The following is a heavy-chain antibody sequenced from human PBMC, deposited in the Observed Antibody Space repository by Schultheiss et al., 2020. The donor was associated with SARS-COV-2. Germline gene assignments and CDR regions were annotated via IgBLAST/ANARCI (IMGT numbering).Heavy chain of an antibody. J-gene: IGHJ3*02. D-gene: IGHD6-13*01. CDR1: GYTFTSYD. CDR3: ARDRSRYSSRKEAFDI. CDR2: IIPIFGIA. V-gene: IGHV1-69*13. Sequence: SVKVSCKASGYTFTSYDINWVRQATGQGLEWMGRIIPIFGIANYAQKFQGRVTITADESTSTAYMELSSLRSEDTAVYYCARDRSRYSSRKEAFDIWGQGTMVTVSS.